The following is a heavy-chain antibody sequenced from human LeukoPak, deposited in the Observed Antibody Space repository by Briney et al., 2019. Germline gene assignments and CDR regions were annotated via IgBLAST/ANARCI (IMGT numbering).Heavy chain of an antibody. Sequence: GGSLRLSCAASGFTVSSNYMSCVRQAPGKGLEWVSVIYSGGSTYYADSVKGRFTISRDNSKNTLYLQMNSLRAEDTAEYYCARASQLLSVFDYWGQGTLVTVSS. V-gene: IGHV3-53*01. D-gene: IGHD2-2*01. CDR2: IYSGGST. CDR3: ARASQLLSVFDY. CDR1: GFTVSSNY. J-gene: IGHJ4*02.